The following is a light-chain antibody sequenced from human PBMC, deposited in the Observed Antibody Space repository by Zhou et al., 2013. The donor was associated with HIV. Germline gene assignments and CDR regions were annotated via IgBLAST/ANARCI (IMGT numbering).Light chain of an antibody. CDR1: QTVYSSY. CDR3: QQYGSSPRVT. Sequence: EFVLTQSPGTLSLSPGERATLSCRASQTVYSSYLAWFQQKPGQAPRLLIYGASTRATGIPDRFSGSGSGTDFTLTISRLEPEDFAVYYCQQYGSSPRVTFGGGTKVGDQT. CDR2: GAS. J-gene: IGKJ4*01. V-gene: IGKV3-20*01.